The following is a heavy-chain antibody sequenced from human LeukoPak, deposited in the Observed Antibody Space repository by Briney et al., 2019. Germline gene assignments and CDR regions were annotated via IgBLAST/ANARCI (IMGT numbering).Heavy chain of an antibody. D-gene: IGHD1-26*01. CDR2: IYYSGST. CDR3: ASQWELRYFGY. V-gene: IGHV4-39*07. Sequence: SETLSLTCTVSGGSISSSSYYWGWIRQPPGKGLEWIGSIYYSGSTYYNPSLKSRVTISADTSKNQFSLKLSSVTAADTAVYYCASQWELRYFGYWGQGTLVTVSS. CDR1: GGSISSSSYY. J-gene: IGHJ4*02.